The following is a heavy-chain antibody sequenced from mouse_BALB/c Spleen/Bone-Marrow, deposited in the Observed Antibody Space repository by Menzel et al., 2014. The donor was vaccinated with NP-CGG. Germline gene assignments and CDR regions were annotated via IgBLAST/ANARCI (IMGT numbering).Heavy chain of an antibody. CDR3: TRSTATFDY. CDR2: IYPGNGDT. D-gene: IGHD1-2*01. J-gene: IGHJ2*01. V-gene: IGHV1-80*01. Sequence: VNVVESGAELVRPGSSVKISCKASGYAFSAYWMNWVKQRPGQGLEWIGQIYPGNGDTNYNGKFKGKATLTADKSSSTAYMQPSSLTSEDSAVYFCTRSTATFDYWGQGTTLTVSS. CDR1: GYAFSAYW.